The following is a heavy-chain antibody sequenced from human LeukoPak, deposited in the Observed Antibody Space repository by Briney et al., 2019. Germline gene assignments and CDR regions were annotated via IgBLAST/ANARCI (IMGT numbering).Heavy chain of an antibody. J-gene: IGHJ4*02. D-gene: IGHD3-22*01. CDR3: ARDSNNYYLGYFDY. CDR2: ISGGGDVK. Sequence: AGGSLRLSCALSGLTFSNHGMNWVRQAPGKGMEWVSGISGGGDVKLYADSVKGRFTISRDNAKNSLYLQMNSLRAEDTAVYYCARDSNNYYLGYFDYWGQGTLVTLSS. CDR1: GLTFSNHG. V-gene: IGHV3-48*01.